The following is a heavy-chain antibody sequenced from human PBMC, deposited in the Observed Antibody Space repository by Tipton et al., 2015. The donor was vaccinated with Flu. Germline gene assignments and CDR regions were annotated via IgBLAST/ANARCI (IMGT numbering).Heavy chain of an antibody. CDR3: ARGIGQDLYYYYGMDV. J-gene: IGHJ6*02. CDR2: IYTSGST. D-gene: IGHD2-15*01. CDR1: GGSISSYY. V-gene: IGHV4-4*07. Sequence: TLSLTCTVPGGSISSYYWSWIRQPAGKGLEWIGRIYTSGSTNYNPSLKSRVTMSVDTSKNQFSLKLSSVTAADAAVYYCARGIGQDLYYYYGMDVWGQGTTVTVSS.